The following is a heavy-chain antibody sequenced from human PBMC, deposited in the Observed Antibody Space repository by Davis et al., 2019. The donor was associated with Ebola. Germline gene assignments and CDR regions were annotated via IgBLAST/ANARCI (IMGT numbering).Heavy chain of an antibody. CDR1: GGSISSSNW. V-gene: IGHV4-4*02. J-gene: IGHJ4*02. CDR3: ARAGWYSSSSYDY. CDR2: IYHSGST. Sequence: SETLSLTCAVSGGSISSSNWWSWVRQPPGKGLEWIGEIYHSGSTNYNPSLKSRVTISVDTSKNQFSLKLSSVTAADTAVYYCARAGWYSSSSYDYWGQGTLVTVSS. D-gene: IGHD6-6*01.